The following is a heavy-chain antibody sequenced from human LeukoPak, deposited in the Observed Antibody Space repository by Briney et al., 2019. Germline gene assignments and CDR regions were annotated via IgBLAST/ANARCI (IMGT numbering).Heavy chain of an antibody. J-gene: IGHJ3*02. D-gene: IGHD4-23*01. V-gene: IGHV3-48*03. Sequence: PGGSLRLSCAASGFTFSSYEMNWVRQAPGKWLEWISYISSSGSTIYYADSVKGRFTISRDNAKNSLYLHMNSLRAEDTAVYYCAREHGGLNDAFDIWGQGTMVTVSS. CDR1: GFTFSSYE. CDR2: ISSSGSTI. CDR3: AREHGGLNDAFDI.